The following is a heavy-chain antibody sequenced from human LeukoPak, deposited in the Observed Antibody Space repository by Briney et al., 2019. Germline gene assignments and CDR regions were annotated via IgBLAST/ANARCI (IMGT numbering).Heavy chain of an antibody. V-gene: IGHV4-34*01. CDR3: ARVIKRWYYGRKYYCDF. CDR1: GGSFSGYY. Sequence: SETLSLTCAVYGGSFSGYYWSWIRQPPGKWRGWIGEINHSGSTNYNPSLKSRVTISVDTSKNQFSLKLSSVTAADTAVYYCARVIKRWYYGRKYYCDFWGRGTLVSVS. J-gene: IGHJ4*02. D-gene: IGHD3-10*01. CDR2: INHSGST.